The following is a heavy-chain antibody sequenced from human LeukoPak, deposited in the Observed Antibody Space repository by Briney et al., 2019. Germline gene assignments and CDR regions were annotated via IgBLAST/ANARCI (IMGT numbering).Heavy chain of an antibody. CDR2: IYSSGST. D-gene: IGHD2-2*01. V-gene: IGHV4-59*01. CDR3: ARDGERIVVVPAARYYYGMDV. J-gene: IGHJ6*02. Sequence: SETLSLTCTVSGGSISSYHWSWIRQPPGKGLQWIGFIYSSGSTNFNPSLKSRVTISVDTSKNQFSLRLSSVTSADTAVYYCARDGERIVVVPAARYYYGMDVWGQGTTVTVSS. CDR1: GGSISSYH.